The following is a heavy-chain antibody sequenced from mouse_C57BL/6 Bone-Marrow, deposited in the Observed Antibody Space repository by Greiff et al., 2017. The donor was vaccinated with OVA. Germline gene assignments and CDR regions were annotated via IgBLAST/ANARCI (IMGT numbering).Heavy chain of an antibody. V-gene: IGHV1-26*01. CDR2: INPNNGGT. CDR3: ARYRYYGRDY. D-gene: IGHD1-1*01. J-gene: IGHJ2*01. CDR1: GYTFTDYY. Sequence: EVQLQQSGPELVKPGASVKISCKASGYTFTDYYMNWVKQSHGESLEWIGDINPNNGGTSYNQKFKGKATLTVDKSSSTAYMELRSLTSEDSAVYYCARYRYYGRDYWGQGTTLTVSS.